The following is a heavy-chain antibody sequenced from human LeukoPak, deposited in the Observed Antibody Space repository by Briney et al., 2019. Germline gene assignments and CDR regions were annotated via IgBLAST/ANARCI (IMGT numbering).Heavy chain of an antibody. J-gene: IGHJ4*02. D-gene: IGHD3-22*01. CDR2: ISGSGGST. Sequence: RGSLRLSCAASGFTFSSYAMSWVRQAPGKGLEWVSAISGSGGSTYYADSVKGRFTISRDNSKNTLYLQMNSPRAEDTAVYYCAKDSSGYYRYGDYWGQGTLVTVSS. CDR3: AKDSSGYYRYGDY. V-gene: IGHV3-23*01. CDR1: GFTFSSYA.